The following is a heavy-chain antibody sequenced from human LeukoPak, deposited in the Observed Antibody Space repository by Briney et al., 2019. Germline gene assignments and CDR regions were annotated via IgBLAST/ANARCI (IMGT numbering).Heavy chain of an antibody. CDR1: GGSISSYY. CDR3: ARDAGSGTPWGFDP. CDR2: IYYSGST. V-gene: IGHV4-59*01. D-gene: IGHD3-10*01. Sequence: SETLSLTCTVSGGSISSYYWSWIRQPPGKGLEWIGYIYYSGSTNCNPSLKSRVTISVDTSKNQFSLKLSSVTAADTAVYYCARDAGSGTPWGFDPWGQGTLVTVSS. J-gene: IGHJ5*02.